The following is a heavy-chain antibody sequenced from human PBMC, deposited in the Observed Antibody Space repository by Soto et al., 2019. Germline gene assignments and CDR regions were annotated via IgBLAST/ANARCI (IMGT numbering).Heavy chain of an antibody. CDR2: ISAYNGNT. J-gene: IGHJ4*02. Sequence: QVQLVQSGAEVKKPGAAVKVSCKASGYTFASYAISWMRQAPGQGLEWMGWISAYNGNTNYAQKLQGRVTMTTDTSTSTAYIELRSLRSDDTAVYYCARDPPPPDYWGQGTLVTVSS. CDR3: ARDPPPPDY. V-gene: IGHV1-18*01. CDR1: GYTFASYA.